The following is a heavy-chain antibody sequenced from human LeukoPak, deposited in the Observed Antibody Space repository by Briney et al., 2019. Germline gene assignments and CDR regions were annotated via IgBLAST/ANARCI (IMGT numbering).Heavy chain of an antibody. J-gene: IGHJ4*02. CDR1: GFTFDDYA. Sequence: QPGGSLRLSCAASGFTFDDYAMHWVRQAPGKGLEWVSGISWNSGSIGYADSVKGRFTISRDNAKNSLYLQMNSLRAEDTALYYCAKDTNYDPSLWDYWGQGTLVTVSS. CDR2: ISWNSGSI. V-gene: IGHV3-9*01. D-gene: IGHD1-7*01. CDR3: AKDTNYDPSLWDY.